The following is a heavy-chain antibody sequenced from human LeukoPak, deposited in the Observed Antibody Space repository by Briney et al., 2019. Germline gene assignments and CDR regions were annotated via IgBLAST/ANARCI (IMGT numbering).Heavy chain of an antibody. CDR1: GGTFSSYA. Sequence: SVKVSSKASGGTFSSYAISWVRQAPGQGLEWMGGIIPIFGTANYAQKFQGRVTITTDESTSTAYMELSSLRSEDTAVYYCAIVVVPAAYYYYMDVWGKGTTVTVSS. CDR3: AIVVVPAAYYYYMDV. CDR2: IIPIFGTA. J-gene: IGHJ6*03. D-gene: IGHD2-2*01. V-gene: IGHV1-69*05.